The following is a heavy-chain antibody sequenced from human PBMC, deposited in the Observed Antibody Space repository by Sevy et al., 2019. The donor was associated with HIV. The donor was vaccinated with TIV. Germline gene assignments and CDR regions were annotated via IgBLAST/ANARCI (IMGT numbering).Heavy chain of an antibody. CDR1: GFTFSSYE. D-gene: IGHD4-17*01. CDR2: ISNSGSTI. V-gene: IGHV3-48*03. CDR3: ARDLPPSATTVPHFDY. J-gene: IGHJ4*02. Sequence: GGSLRLSCTASGFTFSSYEMNWVRQAPGKGLEWVSYISNSGSTIHYSDSVKGQFPISRDNAKNSLYLQMNSLRAEDTAVYYCARDLPPSATTVPHFDYWGRGTLVTVSS.